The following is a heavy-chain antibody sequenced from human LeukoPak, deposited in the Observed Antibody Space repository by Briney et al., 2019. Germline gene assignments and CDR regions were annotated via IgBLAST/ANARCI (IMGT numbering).Heavy chain of an antibody. V-gene: IGHV3-15*07. CDR1: GFTFSNAW. CDR2: IKSKTDGVTT. Sequence: GGSLRLSCAASGFTFSNAWMNWVRQAPGKGLEWVGRIKSKTDGVTTDYAAPVKGRFTISRDDSKNTLYLQMNSLKTEDTAVYYCTTEPAAMITSDYWGQGTLVTVSS. CDR3: TTEPAAMITSDY. J-gene: IGHJ4*02. D-gene: IGHD3-16*01.